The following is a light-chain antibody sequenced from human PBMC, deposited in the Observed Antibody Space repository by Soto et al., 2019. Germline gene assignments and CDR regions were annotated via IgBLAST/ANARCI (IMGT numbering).Light chain of an antibody. Sequence: QSALTQPASVSGSPGQSITISCTGTRSDVGGYNYVSWYQQHPGKAPKLMIYDVSNRPSGVSNRFSGSKSGNTASLTISGLQAEDDADYYCSSYTSSSRYVFGTGTKLTVL. CDR3: SSYTSSSRYV. CDR2: DVS. CDR1: RSDVGGYNY. J-gene: IGLJ1*01. V-gene: IGLV2-14*01.